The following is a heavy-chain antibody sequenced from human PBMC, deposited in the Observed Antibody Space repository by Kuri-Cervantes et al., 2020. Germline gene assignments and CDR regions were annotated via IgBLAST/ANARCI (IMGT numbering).Heavy chain of an antibody. J-gene: IGHJ4*02. CDR1: NDSIVHNY. V-gene: IGHV4-59*12. CDR3: ARDGPAGRYDY. Sequence: SETLSLTCIVSNDSIVHNYWSWIRQSPGKGLEWIGNIYYSGDTNYNPSLKSRVTISVDTSKNQFSLKLSSVTAADTAVYYCARDGPAGRYDYWGQGTLVTVSS. CDR2: IYYSGDT.